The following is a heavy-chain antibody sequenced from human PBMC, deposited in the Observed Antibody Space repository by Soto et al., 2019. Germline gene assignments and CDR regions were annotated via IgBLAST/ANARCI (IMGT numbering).Heavy chain of an antibody. V-gene: IGHV1-3*01. CDR1: GYTFTSYH. CDR3: ARGGYCSGGSCYLAWFDP. D-gene: IGHD2-15*01. CDR2: INAGNGNT. Sequence: ASVKVSCKTSGYTFTSYHISWVRQAPGQRLEWMGWINAGNGNTKYSQKFQGRVTITRDTSASAAYMELSSLRSEDTAVYYCARGGYCSGGSCYLAWFDPWGQGTLVTVSS. J-gene: IGHJ5*02.